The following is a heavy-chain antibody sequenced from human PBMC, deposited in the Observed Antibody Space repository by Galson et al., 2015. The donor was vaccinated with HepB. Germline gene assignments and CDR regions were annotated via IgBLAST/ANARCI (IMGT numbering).Heavy chain of an antibody. CDR1: GFTFSSYG. Sequence: SLRLSCAASGFTFSSYGMHWVRQAPGKGLEWVAVISYDGSNRYYADSVKGRFTISRDNSKNTLYLQMNSLRAEDTAVYYCAKDKPTNIRRYSYGSGYMDVWGKGTTVTVSS. V-gene: IGHV3-30*18. CDR2: ISYDGSNR. D-gene: IGHD5-18*01. J-gene: IGHJ6*03. CDR3: AKDKPTNIRRYSYGSGYMDV.